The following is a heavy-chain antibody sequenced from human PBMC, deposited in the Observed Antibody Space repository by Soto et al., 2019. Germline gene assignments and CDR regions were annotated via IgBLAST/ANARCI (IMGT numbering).Heavy chain of an antibody. Sequence: QVQLVESGGGVVQPGRSLRLSCAASGFTFSSYGMHWVRQAPGKGLEWVAVISYDGSNKYYADSVKGRFTISRDNSKNTLYLQMNSLRAEDTAVYYCAKGAGYNGRPLDYWGQGTLVTVSS. CDR2: ISYDGSNK. CDR3: AKGAGYNGRPLDY. V-gene: IGHV3-30*18. CDR1: GFTFSSYG. J-gene: IGHJ4*02. D-gene: IGHD5-12*01.